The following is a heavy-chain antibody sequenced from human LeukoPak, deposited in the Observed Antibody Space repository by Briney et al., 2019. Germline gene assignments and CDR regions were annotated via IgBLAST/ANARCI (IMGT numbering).Heavy chain of an antibody. CDR1: GHTITELS. V-gene: IGHV1-24*01. CDR2: SDPEDGET. J-gene: IGHJ5*02. Sequence: ASGRVSCKVSGHTITELSMDRVRQATGKWLEWMGGSDPEDGETIYAQKFQGRVTMTEDTSTDTAYMELSSLRSEDTAVYYCATCMNYDILTGYSWFDPWGQGTLVTVSS. CDR3: ATCMNYDILTGYSWFDP. D-gene: IGHD3-9*01.